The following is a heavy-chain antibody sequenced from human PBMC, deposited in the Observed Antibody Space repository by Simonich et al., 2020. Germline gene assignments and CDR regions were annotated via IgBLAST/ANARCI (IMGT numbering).Heavy chain of an antibody. Sequence: QVQLQQWGAGLLKPSETLSLTCAVYGGSFSGYYWSGIRQPPGKGLEWIGEINHSGSTNYNPSLKSRVTISVDTSKNQFSLKLSSVTAADTAVYYCARGLIGGSYYYWGQGTLVTVSS. V-gene: IGHV4-34*01. CDR2: INHSGST. CDR3: ARGLIGGSYYY. D-gene: IGHD1-26*01. CDR1: GGSFSGYY. J-gene: IGHJ4*02.